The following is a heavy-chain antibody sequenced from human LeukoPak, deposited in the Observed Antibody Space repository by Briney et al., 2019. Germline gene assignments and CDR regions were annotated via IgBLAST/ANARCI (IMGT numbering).Heavy chain of an antibody. CDR3: AGTIAARGSDY. J-gene: IGHJ4*02. Sequence: GRSLRLSCAASGFTFSSYWMHWVRQTPGRGLVWVSRISTDGSSTSYADSVKGRFTISRDNAKNTLYLQMNSLRAEDTAVYYCAGTIAARGSDYWGQGTLVTVSS. D-gene: IGHD6-6*01. V-gene: IGHV3-74*01. CDR2: ISTDGSST. CDR1: GFTFSSYW.